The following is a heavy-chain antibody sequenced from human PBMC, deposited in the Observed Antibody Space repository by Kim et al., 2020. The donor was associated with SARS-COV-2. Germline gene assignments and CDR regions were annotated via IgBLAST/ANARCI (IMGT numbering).Heavy chain of an antibody. V-gene: IGHV3-7*03. D-gene: IGHD3-10*01. CDR2: IRQDGNEK. J-gene: IGHJ4*02. CDR3: TRAGGWF. Sequence: GGSLRLSCAVSGISINDYWMSWVRQAPGKGLEWVANIRQDGNEKYYVDSVKGRFTISRDNAKNSLSLQMSRLRVEDTAVYYCTRAGGWFWGQRSLVTVSS. CDR1: GISINDYW.